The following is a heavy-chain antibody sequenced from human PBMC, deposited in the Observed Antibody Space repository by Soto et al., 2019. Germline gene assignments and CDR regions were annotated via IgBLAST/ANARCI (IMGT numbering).Heavy chain of an antibody. J-gene: IGHJ6*02. V-gene: IGHV4-30-4*01. D-gene: IGHD1-1*01. CDR3: AGGTAVQFYNGMDV. Sequence: QVQLQESGPGLVKPSQTLSLTCTVSGGSISSGDYYWTWIRQPPGKGLEWIGNIYNNGHTFHNPSLTSRLTISLDTSKNQLSLKLISVTAADTAAYYCAGGTAVQFYNGMDVWGQGTTVTVSS. CDR2: IYNNGHT. CDR1: GGSISSGDYY.